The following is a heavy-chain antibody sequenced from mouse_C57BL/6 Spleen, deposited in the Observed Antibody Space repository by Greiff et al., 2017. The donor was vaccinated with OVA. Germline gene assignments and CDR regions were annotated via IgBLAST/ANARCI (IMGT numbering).Heavy chain of an antibody. J-gene: IGHJ3*01. CDR2: IDPNSGGT. Sequence: QVQLQQPGAELVKPGASVKLSCKASGYTFTSYWMHWVKQTPGRGLEWIGRIDPNSGGTKYNEKFKSKATLTVDKPSSTAYMQLSSLTSEDSAVYYCARSVYYDYGDVAWLDYWGQGTLVTVSA. V-gene: IGHV1-62-3*01. CDR3: ARSVYYDYGDVAWLDY. D-gene: IGHD2-4*01. CDR1: GYTFTSYW.